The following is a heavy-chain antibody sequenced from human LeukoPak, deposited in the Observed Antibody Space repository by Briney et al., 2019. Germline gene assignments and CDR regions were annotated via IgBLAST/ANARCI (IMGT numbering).Heavy chain of an antibody. CDR3: ARALGYCSGGSCTRGYNWFDP. Sequence: PSETLSLTCTVSGDSTSSDRYYGGWVRQPPGKGLEWIGNIYYSGSTYYNPSLKSRVIISVDTSMNQFSLKLSFVTTADTAVYYCARALGYCSGGSCTRGYNWFDPWGQGTLVTVPS. J-gene: IGHJ5*02. CDR2: IYYSGST. D-gene: IGHD2-15*01. CDR1: GDSTSSDRYY. V-gene: IGHV4-39*01.